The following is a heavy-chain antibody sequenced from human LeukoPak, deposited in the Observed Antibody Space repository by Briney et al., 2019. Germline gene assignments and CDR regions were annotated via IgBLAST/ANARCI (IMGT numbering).Heavy chain of an antibody. J-gene: IGHJ4*02. Sequence: GGSLRLSCAASGFTVSSNYMSWVRQAPGKGLEWVSVIYSGGSTYYADSVKGRFTISRDNSKNTLYLQMNSLRAEDTAVYCCARDFPGIAVAGTRPLDYWGQGTLVTVSS. D-gene: IGHD6-19*01. V-gene: IGHV3-53*01. CDR1: GFTVSSNY. CDR3: ARDFPGIAVAGTRPLDY. CDR2: IYSGGST.